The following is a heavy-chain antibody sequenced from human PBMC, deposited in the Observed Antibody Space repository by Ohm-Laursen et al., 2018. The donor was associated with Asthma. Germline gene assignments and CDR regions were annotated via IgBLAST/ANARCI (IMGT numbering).Heavy chain of an antibody. V-gene: IGHV1-69*13. Sequence: SVKVSCKSLAGTFSSYAISWVRQAPGQGLEWMGGIIPIFGTANYAQKFQGRVTITADESTSTAYMELSSLRSEDTAVYYCAANYGDYTNYYYYYGMDVWGQGTTVTVSS. CDR1: AGTFSSYA. J-gene: IGHJ6*02. D-gene: IGHD4-17*01. CDR2: IIPIFGTA. CDR3: AANYGDYTNYYYYYGMDV.